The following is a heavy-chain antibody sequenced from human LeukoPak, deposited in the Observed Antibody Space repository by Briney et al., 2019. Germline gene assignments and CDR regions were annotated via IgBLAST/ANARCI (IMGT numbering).Heavy chain of an antibody. J-gene: IGHJ4*02. Sequence: SETLSLTCTVSGGSISSSSYYWGWIRQPPGKGLAWLGSIYYSGSTYYNPSLKSRVTISVDTSKNQVSLKLSCVTAADTAVYYCSRWFDYWGQGTLVTVSS. V-gene: IGHV4-39*01. CDR3: SRWFDY. CDR1: GGSISSSSYY. CDR2: IYYSGST.